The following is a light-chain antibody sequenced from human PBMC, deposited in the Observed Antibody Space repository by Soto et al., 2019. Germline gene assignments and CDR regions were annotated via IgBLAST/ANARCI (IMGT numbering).Light chain of an antibody. CDR3: SAFTGTTYV. CDR2: DVS. Sequence: QAVLSQHASMSGSPGQSITISCTGTGSDVRGNKYVSWYQHYPGKAPKLMISDVSNRPSGVSDRFSGSKSGDTASLTISGLQAEDEADYYCSAFTGTTYVFGTGTKFTVL. V-gene: IGLV2-14*03. CDR1: GSDVRGNKY. J-gene: IGLJ1*01.